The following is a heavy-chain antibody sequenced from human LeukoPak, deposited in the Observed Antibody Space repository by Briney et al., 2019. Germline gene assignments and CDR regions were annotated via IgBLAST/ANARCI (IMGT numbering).Heavy chain of an antibody. Sequence: SVKVSCKASGGTFTSYAISWVRQAPGQGLEWMGGIIPIFGTANYAQKFQGRVTITADESTTTAYMELSSLRSEDTAVYYCARKNPYSSSWYRQAFDIWGQGTTVTVSS. J-gene: IGHJ3*02. D-gene: IGHD6-13*01. CDR2: IIPIFGTA. V-gene: IGHV1-69*13. CDR1: GGTFTSYA. CDR3: ARKNPYSSSWYRQAFDI.